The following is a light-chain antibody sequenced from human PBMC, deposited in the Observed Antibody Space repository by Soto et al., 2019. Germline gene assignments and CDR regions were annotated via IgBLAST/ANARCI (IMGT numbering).Light chain of an antibody. V-gene: IGKV3-20*01. CDR2: GAS. Sequence: EIVLTQSPGTLPLSPGERATLSCRASQSVSSNYLVWYQQKPGQAPRPLIYGASSRATGIPDRFSGSGFGTDFTLTISRLEPEDFAVYYCQQYANSPFTFGQGTKLEIK. CDR3: QQYANSPFT. J-gene: IGKJ2*01. CDR1: QSVSSNY.